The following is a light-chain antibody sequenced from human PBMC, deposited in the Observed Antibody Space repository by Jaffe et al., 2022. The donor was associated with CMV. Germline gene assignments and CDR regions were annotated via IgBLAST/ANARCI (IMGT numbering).Light chain of an antibody. Sequence: DIQMTQSPSSVSASVGDRVTITCRASQGIGSWLGWYQQKPGKAPRLLIYAETSLQDGVPRRFSGSGSGTEFILTITNLQPEDFATYFCQQANTFPWTFGQGTKVEVK. V-gene: IGKV1D-12*01. J-gene: IGKJ1*01. CDR1: QGIGSW. CDR3: QQANTFPWT. CDR2: AET.